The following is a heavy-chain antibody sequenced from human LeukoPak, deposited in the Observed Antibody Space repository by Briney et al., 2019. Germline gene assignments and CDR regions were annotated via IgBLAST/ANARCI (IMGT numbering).Heavy chain of an antibody. CDR1: GFAFSRYW. V-gene: IGHV3-74*01. CDR2: INSDGRSA. Sequence: GGSLRLSCAASGFAFSRYWMHWVRQAPGKGLVWVSRINSDGRSAVYADSVKGRFTISRDDAKNTLYLQMDSLRAEDTAVYYCTRVSTTDDYWGQGTLVTVSS. CDR3: TRVSTTDDY. D-gene: IGHD2/OR15-2a*01. J-gene: IGHJ4*02.